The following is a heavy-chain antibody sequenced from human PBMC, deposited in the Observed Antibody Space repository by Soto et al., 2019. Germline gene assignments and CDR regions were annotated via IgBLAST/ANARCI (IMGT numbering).Heavy chain of an antibody. CDR2: MYYSGST. CDR1: GGSISTSRNF. D-gene: IGHD5-18*01. Sequence: QIHLQESGPGLVKPAETLSLTCSVSGGSISTSRNFWGWIRQPPGKGLEWIGSMYYSGSTYYNPSLKSRLTISADTSKNQFSLNLNSVTAADTAMYYCVRGDTYFYYMDVWGTGTTVTVSS. V-gene: IGHV4-39*01. J-gene: IGHJ6*03. CDR3: VRGDTYFYYMDV.